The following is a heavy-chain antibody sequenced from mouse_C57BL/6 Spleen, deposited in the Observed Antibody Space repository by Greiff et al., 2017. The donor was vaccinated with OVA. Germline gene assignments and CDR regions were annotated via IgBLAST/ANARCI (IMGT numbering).Heavy chain of an antibody. CDR1: GFNIKDYY. CDR3: TRTYYSNSFAY. J-gene: IGHJ3*01. V-gene: IGHV14-1*01. CDR2: IDPEDGDT. Sequence: EVQLQESGAELVRPGASVKLSCTASGFNIKDYYMHWVKQRPEQGLEWIGRIDPEDGDTEYAPKFQGKATMTADTSSNTAYLQLSSLTSEDTAVYYCTRTYYSNSFAYWGQGTLVTVSA. D-gene: IGHD2-5*01.